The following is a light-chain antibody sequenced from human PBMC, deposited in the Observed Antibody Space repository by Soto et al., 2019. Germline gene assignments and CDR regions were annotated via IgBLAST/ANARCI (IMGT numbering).Light chain of an antibody. CDR3: HQRSNWPPFT. CDR2: DAS. J-gene: IGKJ4*01. CDR1: QSISNF. Sequence: EIVLTQSPATLSLSPGERATLSCRASQSISNFLAWYQQKPGQAPRLLIYDASKRATDIPDRFIASGSGTDFTLTISSLEPEDFAVYYCHQRSNWPPFTFGGGTKVEI. V-gene: IGKV3-11*01.